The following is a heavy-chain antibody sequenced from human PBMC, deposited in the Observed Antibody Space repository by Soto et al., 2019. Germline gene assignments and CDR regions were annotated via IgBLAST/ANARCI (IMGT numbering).Heavy chain of an antibody. V-gene: IGHV3-64D*06. CDR3: VSAIKGTVPGWNSFDA. CDR2: ISSKGSNT. Sequence: GGSLRLSCSVSGFIFSSYAMHWVRQAPGKGLEWVSSISSKGSNTYYADSVKGRFTISTDTSKNTVYIQMRSLRSEDTAVYYCVSAIKGTVPGWNSFDAWGQGTLVTVSS. CDR1: GFIFSSYA. D-gene: IGHD2-15*01. J-gene: IGHJ5*02.